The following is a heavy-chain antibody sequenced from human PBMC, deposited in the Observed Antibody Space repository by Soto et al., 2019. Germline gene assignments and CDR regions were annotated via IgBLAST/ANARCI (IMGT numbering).Heavy chain of an antibody. Sequence: EVQLLESGGGLVQPGGSLRLSCAASGFTFSTYAMNWVRQAPGKGLEWVSGISGSGDSTYYADSVKGRFTVSRDNSKNTLYLQMNSLRAEDTAVFYCAKERSSGWSLDYWGQGTVVNVSS. D-gene: IGHD6-19*01. V-gene: IGHV3-23*01. CDR1: GFTFSTYA. J-gene: IGHJ4*02. CDR2: ISGSGDST. CDR3: AKERSSGWSLDY.